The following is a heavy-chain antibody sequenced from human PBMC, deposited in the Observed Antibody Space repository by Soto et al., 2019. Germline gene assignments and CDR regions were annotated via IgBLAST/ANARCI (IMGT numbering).Heavy chain of an antibody. CDR1: GGSISSGGYS. J-gene: IGHJ4*02. V-gene: IGHV4-30-2*01. CDR2: IYHSGST. Sequence: SETLSLTCAVSGGSISSGGYSWSWIRQPPGKGLEWIGYIYHSGSTYYNPSLKSRVTISVDRSKNQFSLKLSSVNAADTAVYYCARGTHGTYYFDYWGQGTLVTVSS. CDR3: ARGTHGTYYFDY.